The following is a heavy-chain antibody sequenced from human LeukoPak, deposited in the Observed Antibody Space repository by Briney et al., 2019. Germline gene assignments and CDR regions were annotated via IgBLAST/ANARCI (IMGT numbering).Heavy chain of an antibody. D-gene: IGHD2-15*01. CDR2: IYYSGST. V-gene: IGHV4-59*01. CDR3: ARGGNGYCSGGSCSNFDY. J-gene: IGHJ4*02. CDR1: GGSISSYY. Sequence: SETLSLTCTVSGGSISSYYWSWIRQPPGKGLEWIGYIYYSGSTNYNPSLKSRVTISVDTSKNQFSLKLSSVTAADTAVYYCARGGNGYCSGGSCSNFDYWGQGTLVTVSS.